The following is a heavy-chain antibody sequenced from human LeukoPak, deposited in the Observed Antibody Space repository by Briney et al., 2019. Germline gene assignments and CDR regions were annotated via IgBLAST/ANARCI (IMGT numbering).Heavy chain of an antibody. CDR2: ISYDGSNK. CDR3: AKERYSSSSAYIDY. Sequence: PGRSLRLSCAASGFSFSSYGIHWVRQAPGKGLDWVAVISYDGSNKYYADSVKGRFTISRDNSKNTLYLQMNSLRTEDTSVYYCAKERYSSSSAYIDYWGQGTLVTVSS. V-gene: IGHV3-30*18. D-gene: IGHD6-6*01. J-gene: IGHJ4*02. CDR1: GFSFSSYG.